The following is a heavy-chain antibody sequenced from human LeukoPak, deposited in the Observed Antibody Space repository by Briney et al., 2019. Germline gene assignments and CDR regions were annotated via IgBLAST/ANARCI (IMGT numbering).Heavy chain of an antibody. J-gene: IGHJ4*02. V-gene: IGHV3-33*01. CDR2: IWYDGSNK. D-gene: IGHD2-2*01. Sequence: PGRSLRLSCAASGFTFRSYGLDWVRPGPGKGLEWVAVIWYDGSNKYYADSVKGRFTISRDNSKNTLYLQMNSLRAEDTAVYYCARTAYCSSSSCYYDGFDYWGQGTLVTVSS. CDR3: ARTAYCSSSSCYYDGFDY. CDR1: GFTFRSYG.